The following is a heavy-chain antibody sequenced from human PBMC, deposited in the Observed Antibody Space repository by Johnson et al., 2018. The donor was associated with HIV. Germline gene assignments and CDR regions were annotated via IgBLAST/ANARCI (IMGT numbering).Heavy chain of an antibody. CDR2: ISGSGGSI. D-gene: IGHD6-19*01. CDR3: ARDREYGLAWGWAFDI. CDR1: GFTFSSYA. V-gene: IGHV3-23*04. Sequence: VQLVESGGGLVKPGGSLRLSCAASGFTFSSYAMSWVRQAPGKGLEWVSAISGSGGSIGYADSVKGRFTISRDNAKNSRYLQMNSLRAEDTAVYYCARDREYGLAWGWAFDIWGQGTMVSVSS. J-gene: IGHJ3*02.